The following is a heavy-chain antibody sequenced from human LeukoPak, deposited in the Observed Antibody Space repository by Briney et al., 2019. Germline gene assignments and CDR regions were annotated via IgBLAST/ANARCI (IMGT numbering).Heavy chain of an antibody. D-gene: IGHD2-2*01. J-gene: IGHJ4*02. CDR3: ARDLGYCSSTSCPTRDGSGSYSVGNYFDY. CDR1: GGTFSSYA. Sequence: SVKVSCKASGGTFSSYAISWVRQAPGQGLGWMGGIIPIFGTANYAQKFQGRVTITADESTSTAYMELSSLRSEDTAVYYCARDLGYCSSTSCPTRDGSGSYSVGNYFDYWGQGTLVTVSS. CDR2: IIPIFGTA. V-gene: IGHV1-69*01.